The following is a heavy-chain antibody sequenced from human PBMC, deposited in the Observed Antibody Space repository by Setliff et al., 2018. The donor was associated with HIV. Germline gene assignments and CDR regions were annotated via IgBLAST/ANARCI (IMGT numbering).Heavy chain of an antibody. Sequence: PSETLSLTCTVSGFSFRNSFYNWGWIRQPPGKGLEWIGTIYYSGSTNYNPSLKSRVTISVDTSKNQFSLKLSSVTAADTAVYYCARDGYSSGWSYYFDYWGQGTLVTVSS. V-gene: IGHV4-39*07. J-gene: IGHJ4*02. CDR1: GFSFRNSFYN. D-gene: IGHD6-19*01. CDR2: IYYSGST. CDR3: ARDGYSSGWSYYFDY.